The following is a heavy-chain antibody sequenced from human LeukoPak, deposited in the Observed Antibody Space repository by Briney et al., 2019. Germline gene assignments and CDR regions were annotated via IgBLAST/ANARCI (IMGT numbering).Heavy chain of an antibody. Sequence: ASVKVSCKASGYTFTSYGISWVRQAPGQGLEWMGWISAYNGNTNYAQKLQGRVTMTTDTSTSTAYMELSSLRSEDTAVYYCARGGNDFWSGYYYFDYWGQGTLVTVSS. CDR3: ARGGNDFWSGYYYFDY. CDR1: GYTFTSYG. J-gene: IGHJ4*02. D-gene: IGHD3-3*01. CDR2: ISAYNGNT. V-gene: IGHV1-18*01.